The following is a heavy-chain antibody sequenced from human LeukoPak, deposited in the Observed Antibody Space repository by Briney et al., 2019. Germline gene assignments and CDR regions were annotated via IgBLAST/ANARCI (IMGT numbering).Heavy chain of an antibody. CDR2: IYPSDSDT. J-gene: IGHJ4*02. Sequence: GESLKISCKGSGYRFTIYWIGWVRQTPGKGLEWMGVIYPSDSDTRYSPSFQGQVTISADKSISTAYLQWSSLKASDTAIYYCALRGSYYDVDYWGQGTLVTVSS. CDR1: GYRFTIYW. V-gene: IGHV5-51*01. D-gene: IGHD1-26*01. CDR3: ALRGSYYDVDY.